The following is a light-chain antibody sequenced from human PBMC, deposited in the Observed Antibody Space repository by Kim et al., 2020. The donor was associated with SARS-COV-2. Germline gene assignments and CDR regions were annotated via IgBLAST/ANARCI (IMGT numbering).Light chain of an antibody. CDR1: ALPKQY. V-gene: IGLV3-25*03. CDR3: QSADSSGTYYV. J-gene: IGLJ1*01. CDR2: KDS. Sequence: SYELTQPPSVSVSPGQTARITCAGDALPKQYAYCYQQKPGQAPVLVIYKDSERLSGIPERFSGSSSGTTVTLTISGVQAEDEADYYCQSADSSGTYYVFGTGTKVTVL.